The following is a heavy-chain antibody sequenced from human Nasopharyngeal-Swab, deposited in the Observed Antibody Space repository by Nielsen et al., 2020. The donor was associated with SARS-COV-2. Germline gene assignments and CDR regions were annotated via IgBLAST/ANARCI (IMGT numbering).Heavy chain of an antibody. J-gene: IGHJ4*02. CDR1: GFTFDDYA. D-gene: IGHD6-13*01. CDR3: ARDDTSTWYRVSAD. V-gene: IGHV3-9*01. CDR2: ISWNSGSI. Sequence: SLKISCAASGFTFDDYAMHWVRQAPGKGLEWVSGISWNSGSIGYADSVKGRFTISRDNAKNSLYLQMNSLRDEDTAVYYCARDDTSTWYRVSADWGQGTLVTVSS.